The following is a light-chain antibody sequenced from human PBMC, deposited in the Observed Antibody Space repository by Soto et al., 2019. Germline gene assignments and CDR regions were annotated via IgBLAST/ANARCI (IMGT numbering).Light chain of an antibody. Sequence: QSALTQPASVSGSPGQSITISCTGTSIDLAIYNYVSWYQQQPGKAHKLMIYQVTNRPSGVSNRFSGSRSGNTASLTISGLQAEDEADYYCSSYTDSSNYVFGTGTKLTVL. V-gene: IGLV2-14*01. CDR3: SSYTDSSNYV. CDR2: QVT. CDR1: SIDLAIYNY. J-gene: IGLJ1*01.